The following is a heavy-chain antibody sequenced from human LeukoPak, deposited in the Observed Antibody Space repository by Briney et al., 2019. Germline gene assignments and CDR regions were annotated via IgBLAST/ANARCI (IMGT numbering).Heavy chain of an antibody. V-gene: IGHV4-34*01. D-gene: IGHD3-22*01. CDR3: ARVKGDYDSSGYYYQFGYFDY. CDR2: INHSGST. Sequence: SETLSLTCAVYGGSFSGYYWSWIRQPPGKGLEWIGEINHSGSTNYNPSLKSRVTISVDTSKNQFSLKLSSVTAADTAVYYCARVKGDYDSSGYYYQFGYFDYWGQGTLVTVSS. CDR1: GGSFSGYY. J-gene: IGHJ4*02.